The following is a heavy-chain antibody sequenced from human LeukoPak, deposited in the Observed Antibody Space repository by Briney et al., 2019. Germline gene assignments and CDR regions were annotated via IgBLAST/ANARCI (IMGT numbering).Heavy chain of an antibody. Sequence: SVKVSCKASGGTFNSYAISWVRQAPGQGLEWMGGIIPIFGTTNYARKFRGRVTLTADKATRTAYMELSSLRSEDTAVYYCARDNDSRDPPHFDYWGQGTLVTVSS. V-gene: IGHV1-69*06. J-gene: IGHJ4*02. CDR2: IIPIFGTT. D-gene: IGHD3-16*01. CDR3: ARDNDSRDPPHFDY. CDR1: GGTFNSYA.